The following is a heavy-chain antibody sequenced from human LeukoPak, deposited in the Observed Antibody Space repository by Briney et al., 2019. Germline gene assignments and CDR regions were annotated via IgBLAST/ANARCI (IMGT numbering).Heavy chain of an antibody. CDR1: GFTFSSYW. CDR3: GIAAAGLLVDFDY. D-gene: IGHD6-13*01. V-gene: IGHV3-74*01. Sequence: GGSLRLSCAASGFTFSSYWMHWVRQAPGKGLVWVSRINSDGSSTSYADSVKGRFTISGDNAKNTLYLQMNSLRAEDTAVYYCGIAAAGLLVDFDYWGQGTLVTVSS. J-gene: IGHJ4*02. CDR2: INSDGSST.